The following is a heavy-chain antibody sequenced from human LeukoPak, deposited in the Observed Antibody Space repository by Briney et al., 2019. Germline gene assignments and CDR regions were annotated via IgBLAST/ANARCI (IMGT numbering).Heavy chain of an antibody. J-gene: IGHJ4*02. V-gene: IGHV3-53*01. Sequence: GGSLRLSCAASGFTVNNNYMGWVRQAPGKALEWVSVIFSGGSTYYADSVKGRFTISRDNSKNTLYLQMNSLRAEDTAVYYCAKKGGMIDYFDYWGQGTLVTVSS. CDR3: AKKGGMIDYFDY. CDR2: IFSGGST. CDR1: GFTVNNNY. D-gene: IGHD3-22*01.